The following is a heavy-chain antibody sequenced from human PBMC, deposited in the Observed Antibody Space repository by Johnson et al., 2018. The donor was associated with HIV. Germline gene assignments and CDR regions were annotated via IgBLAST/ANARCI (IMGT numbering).Heavy chain of an antibody. Sequence: QMLLVESGGGLVKPGGSLRLSCAASGFTFSDYYMSWIRQAPGKGLEWVSYISSSGSTIYYADSVKGRITISRDNSKNTLYVQMNSLRAEDTAVYYCAREFRYSSSPAHYAFDIWGQGTMVTVSS. CDR1: GFTFSDYY. V-gene: IGHV3-11*01. D-gene: IGHD6-6*01. CDR2: ISSSGSTI. CDR3: AREFRYSSSPAHYAFDI. J-gene: IGHJ3*02.